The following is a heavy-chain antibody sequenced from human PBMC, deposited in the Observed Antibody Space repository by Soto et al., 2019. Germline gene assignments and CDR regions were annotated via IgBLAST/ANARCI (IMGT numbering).Heavy chain of an antibody. J-gene: IGHJ6*03. CDR1: GFTFSSYS. CDR3: ARGILRYFDWYYMDV. D-gene: IGHD3-9*01. Sequence: PGGSLRLSCAASGFTFSSYSMNWVRQAPGKGLERVSSISSSSSYIYYADSVKGRFTISRDNAKNSLCLQMNSLRAEDTAVYYCARGILRYFDWYYMDVWGKGTTVTVS. CDR2: ISSSSSYI. V-gene: IGHV3-21*01.